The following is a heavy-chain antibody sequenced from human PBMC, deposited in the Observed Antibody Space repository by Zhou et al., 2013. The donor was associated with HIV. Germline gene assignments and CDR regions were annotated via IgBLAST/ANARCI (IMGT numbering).Heavy chain of an antibody. CDR3: SGFRAKSYGMDV. CDR1: GYTFTSYG. CDR2: IIPSSGET. Sequence: QGQLVQSGTEVKNPGASVKVSCKASGYTFTSYGISWVRQAPGQGLEWMGWIIPSSGETDYAQRFQGRVTLTSDTSITTVFMELTTLRSDDTAIYYCSGFRAKSYGMDVWGPGTTVTVSS. J-gene: IGHJ6*02. D-gene: IGHD5-12*01. V-gene: IGHV1-2*02.